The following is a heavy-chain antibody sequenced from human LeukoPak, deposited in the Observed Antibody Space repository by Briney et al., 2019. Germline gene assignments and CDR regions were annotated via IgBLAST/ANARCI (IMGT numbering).Heavy chain of an antibody. V-gene: IGHV6-1*01. CDR3: TRGGGAFDI. D-gene: IGHD2-15*01. CDR1: GDSVSNNSAA. Sequence: SQTLSLTFAISGDSVSNNSAAWNWIRQSPSRGLEWLGRTYYRSNWYHGYAESVKSRITINPDTSNNHFSLQLTSVTPEDTAVYYCTRGGGAFDIWGQGTMVTVSS. J-gene: IGHJ3*02. CDR2: TYYRSNWYH.